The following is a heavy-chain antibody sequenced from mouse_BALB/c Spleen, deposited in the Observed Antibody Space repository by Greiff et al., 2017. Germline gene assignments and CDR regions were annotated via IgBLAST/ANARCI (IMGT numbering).Heavy chain of an antibody. D-gene: IGHD3-1*01. Sequence: EVHLVESGGGLVQPGGSRKLSCAASGFTFSSFGMHWVRQAPEKGLEWVAYISSGSSTIYYADTVKGRFTISRDNPKNTLFLQMTSLRSEDTAMYYCARSGGLDYWGQGTSVTVSS. CDR3: ARSGGLDY. J-gene: IGHJ4*01. CDR1: GFTFSSFG. CDR2: ISSGSSTI. V-gene: IGHV5-17*02.